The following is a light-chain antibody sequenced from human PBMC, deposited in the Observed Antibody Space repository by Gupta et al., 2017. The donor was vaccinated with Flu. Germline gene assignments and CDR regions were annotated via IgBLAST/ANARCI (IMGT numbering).Light chain of an antibody. CDR1: PSVGSDY. V-gene: IGKV3-20*01. CDR2: RVS. Sequence: EIVLTQSPGTLSLSPGERATLSCRASPSVGSDYLAWYQQKPGQAPRLLIYRVSSRDTGIPDRFSGSGSGTDFTLTISRVEPEDFAVYYCQQYGTSPRAFGQGTKVEIK. CDR3: QQYGTSPRA. J-gene: IGKJ1*01.